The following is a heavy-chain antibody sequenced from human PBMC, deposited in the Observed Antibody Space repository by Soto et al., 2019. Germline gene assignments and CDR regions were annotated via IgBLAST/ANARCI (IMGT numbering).Heavy chain of an antibody. V-gene: IGHV3-33*03. CDR3: VRDPPQIVEAGTNRYHFDL. CDR1: GFIFSDFA. D-gene: IGHD1-26*01. Sequence: GGSLRLSCAASGFIFSDFAMHWVRQAPGKGLEWVAEIWYDGSNEYYGDSVKGRFTISRDNAKNTLYLQMNNLRAEDSAVYYCVRDPPQIVEAGTNRYHFDLWGQGALVTVSS. J-gene: IGHJ4*02. CDR2: IWYDGSNE.